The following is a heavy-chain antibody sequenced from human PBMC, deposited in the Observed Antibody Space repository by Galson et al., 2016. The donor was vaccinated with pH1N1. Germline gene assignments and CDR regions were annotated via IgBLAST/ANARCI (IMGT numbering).Heavy chain of an antibody. Sequence: SLRLSCAASGSTFSNFAMSWVRQAPGKGLEWVSAISGSGESTYYADSVKGRFTISRDNPKNTLYLQLNSLRAGDSAVYYCLKYDSSGFYYGRLVDWGQGTLVTVS. D-gene: IGHD3-22*01. J-gene: IGHJ4*02. CDR3: LKYDSSGFYYGRLVD. CDR1: GSTFSNFA. CDR2: ISGSGEST. V-gene: IGHV3-23*01.